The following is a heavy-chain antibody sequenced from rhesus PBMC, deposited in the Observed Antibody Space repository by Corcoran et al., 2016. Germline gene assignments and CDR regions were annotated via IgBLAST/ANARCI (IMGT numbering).Heavy chain of an antibody. CDR1: GGSLSGYY. CDR3: ARVVIIAVGRGIDY. J-gene: IGHJ4*01. Sequence: QVQLQESGPGLVKPSETLSLTCAVSGGSLSGYYWGWIRQPPGKGLEWIGYISGSSGSTDYNPSLKSRVTISTDTSKNQFSLMLTSVTAAETAVYYCARVVIIAVGRGIDYWGQGVLVTVSS. CDR2: ISGSSGST. D-gene: IGHD6-13*01. V-gene: IGHV4-165*01.